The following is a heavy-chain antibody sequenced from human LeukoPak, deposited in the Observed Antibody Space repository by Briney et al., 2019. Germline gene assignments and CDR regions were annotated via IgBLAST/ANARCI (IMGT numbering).Heavy chain of an antibody. D-gene: IGHD6-13*01. J-gene: IGHJ4*02. CDR2: ISWNSGSI. V-gene: IGHV3-9*01. CDR1: GFTFDDYA. Sequence: GRSLRLSCAASGFTFDDYAMHWVRQAPGKGLEWVSGISWNSGSIGYADSVKGRFTISRDNAKNSLYLQMNSLRAEDTALYYCARENSSSWSPPFDYWGQGTLVTVSS. CDR3: ARENSSSWSPPFDY.